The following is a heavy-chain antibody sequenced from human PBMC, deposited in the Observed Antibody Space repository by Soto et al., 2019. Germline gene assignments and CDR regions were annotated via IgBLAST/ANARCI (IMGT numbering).Heavy chain of an antibody. D-gene: IGHD5-12*01. CDR3: ARGYGALDY. CDR2: ISSASNYI. CDR1: GFTFSSFT. J-gene: IGHJ4*02. V-gene: IGHV3-21*01. Sequence: EVQLVESGGGLVKPGGSLRLSCAASGFTFSSFTMNWVRQAPGKGLEWVSAISSASNYIYYADSVKGRFTISRDNAKNSMYWQMTSLRAADTAVYYCARGYGALDYWGQGALATVSS.